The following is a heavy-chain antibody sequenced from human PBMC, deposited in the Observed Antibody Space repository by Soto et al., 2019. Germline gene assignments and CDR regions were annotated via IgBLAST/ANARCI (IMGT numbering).Heavy chain of an antibody. Sequence: PSETLSLTCTVSGGSISSGDYYWSWIRQPPGKGLEWIGYIYYSGSTYYNPSLKSRVTISVDTSKNQFSLKLSSVTAADTAVYYCARVGPRNMVRGAIDAFDIWGQGTMVTVSS. CDR1: GGSISSGDYY. V-gene: IGHV4-30-4*01. D-gene: IGHD3-10*01. CDR3: ARVGPRNMVRGAIDAFDI. CDR2: IYYSGST. J-gene: IGHJ3*02.